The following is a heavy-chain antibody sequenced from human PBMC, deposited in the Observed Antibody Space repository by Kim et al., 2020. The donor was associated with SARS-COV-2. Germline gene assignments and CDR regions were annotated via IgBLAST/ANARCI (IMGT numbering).Heavy chain of an antibody. Sequence: SVKVSCKASGGTFSSYAISWVRQAPGQGLEWMGGIIPIFGTANYAQKFQGRVTITADESTSTAYMELSSLRSEDTAVYYCARERTETGYYYDSSGYYLDSYYYYGMDVWGQGTTVTVSS. CDR2: IIPIFGTA. J-gene: IGHJ6*02. V-gene: IGHV1-69*13. D-gene: IGHD3-22*01. CDR3: ARERTETGYYYDSSGYYLDSYYYYGMDV. CDR1: GGTFSSYA.